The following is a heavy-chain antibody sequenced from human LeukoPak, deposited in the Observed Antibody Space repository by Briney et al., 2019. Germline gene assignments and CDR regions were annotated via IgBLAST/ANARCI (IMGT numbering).Heavy chain of an antibody. V-gene: IGHV3-74*01. CDR2: VNSDGSST. J-gene: IGHJ3*02. CDR1: AFTPINYP. CDR3: TSLVHYYDGGGMAFDI. Sequence: AGALRLSCAAAAFTPINYPMHCVRQPPARDRLGVSRVNSDGSSTIYADSVRGRFTVSRDNAKNTVYLQMNSLRAEDTAVYFCTSLVHYYDGGGMAFDIWGQGTMVTVSS. D-gene: IGHD3-22*01.